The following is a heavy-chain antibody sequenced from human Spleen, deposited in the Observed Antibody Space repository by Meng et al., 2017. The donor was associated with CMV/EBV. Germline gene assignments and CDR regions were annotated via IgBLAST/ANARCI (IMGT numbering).Heavy chain of an antibody. CDR2: IYYSGST. Sequence: QVQRLEPGPGLVKPSQTLSLTCTVSGGSISSGDYYWSWIRQPPGKGLEWIGYIYYSGSTYYNPSLKSRVTISVDTSKNQFSLKLSSVTAADTAVYYCARQVAQQLVGTNWFDPWGQGTLVTVSS. CDR3: ARQVAQQLVGTNWFDP. CDR1: GGSISSGDYY. V-gene: IGHV4-30-4*08. J-gene: IGHJ5*02. D-gene: IGHD6-13*01.